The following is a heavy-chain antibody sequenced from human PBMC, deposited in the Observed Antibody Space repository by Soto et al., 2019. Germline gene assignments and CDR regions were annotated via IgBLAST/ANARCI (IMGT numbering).Heavy chain of an antibody. CDR3: ARVRGYSLDS. J-gene: IGHJ4*02. D-gene: IGHD5-18*01. CDR1: GFIFSSYS. CDR2: ISSSSSTI. Sequence: EVHLVESGGGLVQPGGSLRLSCAASGFIFSSYSMNWVRQAPGKGLEWVSSISSSSSTISYGDSVKGRFIISRDNAKNSLYLQMNSLRDEDTAVYYCARVRGYSLDSWGQGTLVTVSS. V-gene: IGHV3-48*02.